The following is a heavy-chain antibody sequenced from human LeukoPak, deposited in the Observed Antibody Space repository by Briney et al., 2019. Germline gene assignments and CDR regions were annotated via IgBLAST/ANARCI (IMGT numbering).Heavy chain of an antibody. CDR2: IYTSGST. D-gene: IGHD6-13*01. CDR3: AREGTYTSTSYFFDY. J-gene: IGHJ4*02. Sequence: PSETLSLTCTVSGGSISSYYWNWIRQPAGKGLEWIVRIYTSGSTSYNSSLKSRVTMSVDTSKNQFSLKLSSVTAADTAVYYCAREGTYTSTSYFFDYWGQGALVTVSS. V-gene: IGHV4-4*07. CDR1: GGSISSYY.